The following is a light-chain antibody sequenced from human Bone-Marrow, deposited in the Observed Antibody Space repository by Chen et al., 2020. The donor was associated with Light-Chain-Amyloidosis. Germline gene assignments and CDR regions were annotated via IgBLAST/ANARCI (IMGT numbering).Light chain of an antibody. J-gene: IGLJ2*01. CDR1: DLPTKY. V-gene: IGLV3-25*03. CDR2: RYT. Sequence: YDLTQPPSVSVSPGQTARITCSGDDLPTKYAYWYQQKPGQAPVLVIHRYTERPSWISERFSGSSSGTTATLTISGVQAEDEADYHCQSADSSGTYEVIFGGGTKLTVL. CDR3: QSADSSGTYEVI.